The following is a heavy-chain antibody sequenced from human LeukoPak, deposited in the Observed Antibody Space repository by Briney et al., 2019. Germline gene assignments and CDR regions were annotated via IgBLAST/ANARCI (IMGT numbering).Heavy chain of an antibody. Sequence: PGGSLRLSCAASGFTFDDYAMHWVRQAPAKGLEWVSGITWNSGTIGYADSVKGRFTISRDNAKNSLYLQMNSLRVEDTALYHCAKSRRGSGYFAFDIWGQGTVVTVSS. CDR3: AKSRRGSGYFAFDI. D-gene: IGHD3-22*01. V-gene: IGHV3-9*01. J-gene: IGHJ3*02. CDR1: GFTFDDYA. CDR2: ITWNSGTI.